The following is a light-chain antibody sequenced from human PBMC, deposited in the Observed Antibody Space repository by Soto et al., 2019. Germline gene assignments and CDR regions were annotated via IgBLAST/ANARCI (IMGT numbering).Light chain of an antibody. CDR1: QTLRNK. V-gene: IGKV3-15*01. J-gene: IGKJ3*01. Sequence: IVLKQSPGTLSVSPGERVILSCRASQTLRNKLAWYQQKPGQAPLLLIYCGFTMTTGIPAMFSGSGSWTEFTLTINSLQSEDFAIYYCQQHNAWPLTFGPGTKLDLK. CDR3: QQHNAWPLT. CDR2: CGF.